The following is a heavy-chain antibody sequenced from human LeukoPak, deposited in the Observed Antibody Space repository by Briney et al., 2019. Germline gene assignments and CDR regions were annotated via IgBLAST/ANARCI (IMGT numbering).Heavy chain of an antibody. D-gene: IGHD3-22*01. CDR2: ISSSGSTI. Sequence: GGSLRLSCAASGFTFSDYYMSWIRQAPGKGLEWVSYISSSGSTIYYADSVKGRFTISRDNSKSTLYLQMNSLRAEDTAVYYCARDRGITTYVGAFDIWGQGTMVTVSS. V-gene: IGHV3-11*04. CDR1: GFTFSDYY. J-gene: IGHJ3*02. CDR3: ARDRGITTYVGAFDI.